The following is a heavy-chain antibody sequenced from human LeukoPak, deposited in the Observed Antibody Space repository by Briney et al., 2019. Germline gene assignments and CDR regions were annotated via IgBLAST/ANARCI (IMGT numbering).Heavy chain of an antibody. CDR3: AKDKFSPFDY. J-gene: IGHJ4*02. Sequence: GGSLRLSCAASGFTFSSYSMNWVRQAPGKGLEWVSSISSSSSYIYYADSVKGRFTISRDNSKNTLYLQMNSLRAEDTAVYYCAKDKFSPFDYWGQGILVTVSS. CDR1: GFTFSSYS. CDR2: ISSSSSYI. V-gene: IGHV3-21*01.